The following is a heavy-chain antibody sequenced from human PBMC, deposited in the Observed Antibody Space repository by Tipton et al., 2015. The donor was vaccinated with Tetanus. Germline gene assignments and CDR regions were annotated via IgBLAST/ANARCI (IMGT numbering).Heavy chain of an antibody. J-gene: IGHJ4*02. V-gene: IGHV3-7*01. CDR1: GFDFRSDW. CDR3: ASGRTLDY. CDR2: IKQDGNEK. Sequence: SLRLSCAASGFDFRSDWMTWVRQAPGKGLEWVANIKQDGNEKYHVDSVKGRFTISRDNGKNLLYLEMNSLRAEDAALYYCASGRTLDYWGQGTLVTVSS.